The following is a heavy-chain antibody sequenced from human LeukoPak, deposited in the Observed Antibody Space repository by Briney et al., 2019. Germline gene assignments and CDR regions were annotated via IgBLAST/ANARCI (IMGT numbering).Heavy chain of an antibody. Sequence: PSETLSLTCTVSGGSISSYYWSWIRQPTGKGLEWIGYIYYSGSTNYNPSLKSRVTISVDTSKNQFSLKLSSVTAADTAVYYCARDLLYCTNGVCYSGFDYWGQGTLVTVSS. V-gene: IGHV4-59*01. CDR3: ARDLLYCTNGVCYSGFDY. CDR2: IYYSGST. J-gene: IGHJ4*02. D-gene: IGHD2-8*01. CDR1: GGSISSYY.